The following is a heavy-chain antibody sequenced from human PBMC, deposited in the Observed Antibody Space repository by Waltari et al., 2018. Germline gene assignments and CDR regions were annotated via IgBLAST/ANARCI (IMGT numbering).Heavy chain of an antibody. J-gene: IGHJ5*02. CDR1: GFAFSSFE. V-gene: IGHV3-48*03. D-gene: IGHD3-10*01. CDR3: ARRGDL. Sequence: EAQLVESGGGLVQPGGSLRLSCAASGFAFSSFEMNWVRQAPGKGLEWISYISASGSAAFYADSVEGRFTTSIDNAKTSLFLQMNSLRVDDTAVYYCARRGDLWGQGTLVTVSS. CDR2: ISASGSAA.